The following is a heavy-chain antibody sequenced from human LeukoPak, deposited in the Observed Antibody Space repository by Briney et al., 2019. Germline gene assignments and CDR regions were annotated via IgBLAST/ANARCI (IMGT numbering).Heavy chain of an antibody. CDR2: IYKDGKI. J-gene: IGHJ4*02. Sequence: GGSLRLSCAASGFTVSSTYMSWVRQAPGKGLEWVSVIYKDGKIYYIDSVKGRFTISRDTSKNTLYLQMNSLRVEDTAVYYCASRHCSGGDCYFAGADPFDHWGQGTLVTVSS. D-gene: IGHD2-21*01. V-gene: IGHV3-53*01. CDR3: ASRHCSGGDCYFAGADPFDH. CDR1: GFTVSSTY.